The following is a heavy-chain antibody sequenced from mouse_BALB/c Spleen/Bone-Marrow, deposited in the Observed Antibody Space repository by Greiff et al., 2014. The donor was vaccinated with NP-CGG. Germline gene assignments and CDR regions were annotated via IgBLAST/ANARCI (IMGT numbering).Heavy chain of an antibody. D-gene: IGHD2-1*01. CDR1: GYSITSGYY. Sequence: ESGPGLVKPSKSLSLTCSVTGYSITSGYYWNWIRQFPGNKLEWMGYISYDGSNNYNPSLKNRISITRDTSKNQFFLKLNSVTTEDTATYYCASGNYFNFDYWGQGTTLTVSS. CDR2: ISYDGSN. CDR3: ASGNYFNFDY. V-gene: IGHV3-6*02. J-gene: IGHJ2*01.